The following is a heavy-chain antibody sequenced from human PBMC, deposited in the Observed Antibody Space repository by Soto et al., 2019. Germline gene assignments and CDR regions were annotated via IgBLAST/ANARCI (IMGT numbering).Heavy chain of an antibody. CDR2: ISAYNGDT. V-gene: IGHV1-18*01. D-gene: IGHD3-22*01. CDR1: DYTFSSHG. Sequence: QVQLVQSGAEVKKPGASVKVSCKASDYTFSSHGISWVRQAPGQGLAWMGWISAYNGDTEYAEKFQGRVAMTTDTSTRTAYMELRSLRSDDTAVYYCARHSRGSYYGADSWGQGTLVSVSS. J-gene: IGHJ1*01. CDR3: ARHSRGSYYGADS.